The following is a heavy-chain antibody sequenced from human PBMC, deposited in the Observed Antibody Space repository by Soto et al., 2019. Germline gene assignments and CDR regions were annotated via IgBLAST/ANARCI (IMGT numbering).Heavy chain of an antibody. J-gene: IGHJ5*02. V-gene: IGHV4-59*12. Sequence: SETLSLTCTVSGGSISSYYWSWIRQPPGKGLEWIGYIYYSGSTNYNPSLKSRVTISVDTSKNQFSLKLSSVTAADTAVYYCARDHGITMVRREGWFEPWGQGTLVTVSS. CDR2: IYYSGST. CDR1: GGSISSYY. CDR3: ARDHGITMVRREGWFEP. D-gene: IGHD3-10*01.